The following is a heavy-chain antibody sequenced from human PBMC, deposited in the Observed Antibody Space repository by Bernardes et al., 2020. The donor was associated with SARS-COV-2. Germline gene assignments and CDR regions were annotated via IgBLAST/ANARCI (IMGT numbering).Heavy chain of an antibody. D-gene: IGHD3-9*01. J-gene: IGHJ6*02. CDR2: IWYDGSNK. V-gene: IGHV3-33*01. CDR1: GFTFSSYG. Sequence: GGSLRLSCAASGFTFSSYGMHWVRQAPGKGLEWVAVIWYDGSNKYYADSVKGRFTISRDNSKNTLYLQMNSLRAEETAVYYCARYGVLLYFDWSDIFRRGYYYGMDVWGQGTTVTVSS. CDR3: ARYGVLLYFDWSDIFRRGYYYGMDV.